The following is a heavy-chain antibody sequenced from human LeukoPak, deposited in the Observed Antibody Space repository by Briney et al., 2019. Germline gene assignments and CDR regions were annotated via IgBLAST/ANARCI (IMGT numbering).Heavy chain of an antibody. CDR3: AREGYGIGKFDY. V-gene: IGHV4-59*01. D-gene: IGHD1-26*01. J-gene: IGHJ4*02. CDR2: VYYGGST. Sequence: SETLSLTCTVSGGSISSYYWNWIRQSPGKGLEWIGYVYYGGSTNYNPSLKSRVTISVDTSKNQFSLKLSSVTAADTAVYYCAREGYGIGKFDYWGQGTLVTVSS. CDR1: GGSISSYY.